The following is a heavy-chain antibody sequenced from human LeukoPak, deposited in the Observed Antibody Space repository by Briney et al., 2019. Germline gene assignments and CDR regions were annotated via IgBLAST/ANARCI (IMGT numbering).Heavy chain of an antibody. D-gene: IGHD6-19*01. J-gene: IGHJ6*03. Sequence: SETLSLTCTVSGGSISSYYWSWIRQPPGKGLEWIGYIYYSGSTNYYPSLKSRVTISVDTSKNQFSLKLSSVTAADTAVYYCARRGIAVAGSYYYYYMDVWGKGTTVTVSS. CDR1: GGSISSYY. V-gene: IGHV4-59*08. CDR2: IYYSGST. CDR3: ARRGIAVAGSYYYYYMDV.